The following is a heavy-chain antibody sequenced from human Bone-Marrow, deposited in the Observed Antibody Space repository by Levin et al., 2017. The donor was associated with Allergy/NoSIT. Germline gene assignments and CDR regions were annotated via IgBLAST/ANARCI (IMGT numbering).Heavy chain of an antibody. J-gene: IGHJ6*02. V-gene: IGHV1-3*01. D-gene: IGHD2-15*01. CDR3: ARDLAGYCSGDSCYYYNGMDV. CDR1: GYTFTGNA. Sequence: GESLKISCKASGYTFTGNAIHWVRQAPGQRLEWMGRINAGNGDTKYSQNFQGRVTITRDTSANTAYMELSSLTSEDTAVYYCARDLAGYCSGDSCYYYNGMDVWGQGTTVTVSS. CDR2: INAGNGDT.